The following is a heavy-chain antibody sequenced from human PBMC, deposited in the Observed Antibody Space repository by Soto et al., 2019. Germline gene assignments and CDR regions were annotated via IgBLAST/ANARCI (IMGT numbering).Heavy chain of an antibody. V-gene: IGHV1-69*06. D-gene: IGHD3-16*02. CDR2: ILPLSGTS. J-gene: IGHJ6*02. Sequence: ASVKVSCKASGGTFSAYAISWVRQAPGQGLEWMGGILPLSGTSNYTQRFQGRVTISADKSTSTAYMGLSSLRSDDTAVYYCARTNPTKYYDYVWGDYRREGMDVWGQGTTVTVSS. CDR3: ARTNPTKYYDYVWGDYRREGMDV. CDR1: GGTFSAYA.